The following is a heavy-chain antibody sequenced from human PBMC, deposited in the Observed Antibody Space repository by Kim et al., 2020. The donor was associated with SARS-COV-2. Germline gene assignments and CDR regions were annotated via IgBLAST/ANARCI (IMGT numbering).Heavy chain of an antibody. D-gene: IGHD6-13*01. CDR3: AKAGKAAAGTGYFDY. V-gene: IGHV3-23*01. J-gene: IGHJ4*02. Sequence: DAGKARFTSSRDNSKTTLYLQMNSLRAEDTAVYYCAKAGKAAAGTGYFDYWGQGTLVTVSS.